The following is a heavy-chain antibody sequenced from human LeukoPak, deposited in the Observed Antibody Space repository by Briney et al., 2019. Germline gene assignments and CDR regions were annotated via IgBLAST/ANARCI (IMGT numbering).Heavy chain of an antibody. J-gene: IGHJ4*02. Sequence: PGRSLRLSCAASGFIVSSNYVSWVRQAPGKGLEWVSVIYSGCNIYYADSVRGRFTISRDNSKNTVYLQMNSLRAEDTAVYYCARDQTFDYWGQGTLVTVSS. CDR3: ARDQTFDY. CDR1: GFIVSSNY. V-gene: IGHV3-66*01. CDR2: IYSGCNI. D-gene: IGHD3-16*01.